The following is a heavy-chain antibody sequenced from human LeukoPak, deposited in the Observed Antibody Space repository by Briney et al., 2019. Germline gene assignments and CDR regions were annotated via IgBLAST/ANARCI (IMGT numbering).Heavy chain of an antibody. V-gene: IGHV3-66*01. Sequence: PGGSLRLSCAASGFTVSGNYMSWVRQAPGKGPEWVSVIYTSGNTYYGDSVKGRFTIARDTSKNTLSLEMNGMRAADTAFYYCARMVYYYDSSGYNYYFHKWGQGTLVTVSS. CDR2: IYTSGNT. CDR1: GFTVSGNY. D-gene: IGHD3-22*01. J-gene: IGHJ4*02. CDR3: ARMVYYYDSSGYNYYFHK.